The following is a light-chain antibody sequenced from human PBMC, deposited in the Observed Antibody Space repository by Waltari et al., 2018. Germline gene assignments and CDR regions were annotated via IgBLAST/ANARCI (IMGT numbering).Light chain of an antibody. V-gene: IGKV1-39*01. CDR1: QSISTY. CDR2: AAS. Sequence: DIQMTQSPSSLSAYVGDTVNVTCRASQSISTYLNWYQQKPGKAPKLLIYAASSLQRGVPSRFRGSVSGTEFTLTISSLQLEDFATYYCQQSYTTPSLTFGGGTKVEMK. CDR3: QQSYTTPSLT. J-gene: IGKJ4*01.